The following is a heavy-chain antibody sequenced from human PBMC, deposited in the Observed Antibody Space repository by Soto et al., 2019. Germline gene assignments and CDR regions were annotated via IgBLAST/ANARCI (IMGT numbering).Heavy chain of an antibody. D-gene: IGHD5-12*01. CDR2: IYYSGST. V-gene: IGHV4-30-4*01. Sequence: ASETLSLTCTVSGGSISSGDYYWSWIRQPPGKGLEWIGYIYYSGSTYYNPSLKSRVTISVDTSKNQFSLKLSSVTAADTAVYYCARGDGYNYHLDYWGQGTLVTVSS. CDR3: ARGDGYNYHLDY. J-gene: IGHJ4*02. CDR1: GGSISSGDYY.